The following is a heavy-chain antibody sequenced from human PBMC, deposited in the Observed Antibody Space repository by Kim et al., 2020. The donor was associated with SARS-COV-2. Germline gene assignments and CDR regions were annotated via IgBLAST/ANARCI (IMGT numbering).Heavy chain of an antibody. CDR2: IYYSGST. J-gene: IGHJ4*02. Sequence: SETLSLTCTVSGGSISSSSYYWGWIRQPPGKGLEWIGSIYYSGSTYYNPSLKSRVTISVDTSKNQFSLKLSSVTAAVTAVYYCARQGSSWYYFDYWGQGTLVTVSS. V-gene: IGHV4-39*01. CDR1: GGSISSSSYY. CDR3: ARQGSSWYYFDY. D-gene: IGHD6-13*01.